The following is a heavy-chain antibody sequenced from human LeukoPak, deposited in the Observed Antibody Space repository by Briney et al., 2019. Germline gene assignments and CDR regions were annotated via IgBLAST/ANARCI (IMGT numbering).Heavy chain of an antibody. Sequence: SETLSLTCTVSGGSISSYYWSWIRQPAGKGLEWIGRIYTGGSTNYNPSRKSRVTMSVDTSKNQFSLKLSSVTAADTAVYYCARGNIPPAGKDVWGQGTTVTVSS. J-gene: IGHJ6*02. V-gene: IGHV4-4*07. CDR3: ARGNIPPAGKDV. CDR2: IYTGGST. CDR1: GGSISSYY.